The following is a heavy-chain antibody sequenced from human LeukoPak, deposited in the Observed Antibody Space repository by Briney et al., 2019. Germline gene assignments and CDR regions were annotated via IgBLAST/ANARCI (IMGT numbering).Heavy chain of an antibody. J-gene: IGHJ5*02. CDR3: ARYCGSDHHCYDP. CDR2: IKSKNDGGTI. CDR1: GFSISNAW. Sequence: PGGSLRLSCAAAGFSISNAWMTWVRQAPGKGLEWVGRIKSKNDGGTIDYAAPVKGRFSFSRDDSKNTLYLQMNSLKTEDTAVYYCARYCGSDHHCYDPWGQGTLVTVSS. D-gene: IGHD2-21*01. V-gene: IGHV3-15*01.